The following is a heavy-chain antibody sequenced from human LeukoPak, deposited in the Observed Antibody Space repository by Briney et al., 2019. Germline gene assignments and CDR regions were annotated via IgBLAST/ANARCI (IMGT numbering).Heavy chain of an antibody. D-gene: IGHD3-10*01. CDR1: GGSISSHY. J-gene: IGHJ6*03. Sequence: SETLSLTCTVSGGSISSHYWSWIRQPLGKGLEWIGYIYYSGSTNYNPSLKSRVTISVDTSKNQFSLKLSSVTAADTAVYYCARVYGSGSYRFYYYYYMDVWGKGTTVTVSS. CDR3: ARVYGSGSYRFYYYYYMDV. V-gene: IGHV4-59*11. CDR2: IYYSGST.